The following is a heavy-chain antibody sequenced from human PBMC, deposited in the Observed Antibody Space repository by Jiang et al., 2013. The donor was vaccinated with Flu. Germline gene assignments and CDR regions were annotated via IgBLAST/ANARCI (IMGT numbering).Heavy chain of an antibody. CDR2: FSPTGAGT. Sequence: YTFASYYVHWVRQAPGQGLEYMGMFSPTGAGTGPAQSFQGRVTLTSDTSTSTAYMELSSLRSEDTAVYYCARDRHRDIVVVPAAMAGMDVWGQGTTVTVSS. CDR1: YTFASYY. V-gene: IGHV1-46*01. J-gene: IGHJ6*02. CDR3: ARDRHRDIVVVPAAMAGMDV. D-gene: IGHD2-2*01.